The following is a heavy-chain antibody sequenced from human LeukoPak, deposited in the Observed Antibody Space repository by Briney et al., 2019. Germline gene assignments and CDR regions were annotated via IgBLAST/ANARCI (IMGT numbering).Heavy chain of an antibody. Sequence: SETLSLTCTVSGGSISSYYWSWIRQPPGKGLEWIGYIYYSGSTNYNPSLKSRVTISVDTSKNQFSLKLSSVTAADTAVYYCARSYYDSRSPPGNFDYWGQGTLVTVSS. D-gene: IGHD3-22*01. CDR2: IYYSGST. CDR3: ARSYYDSRSPPGNFDY. V-gene: IGHV4-59*01. J-gene: IGHJ4*02. CDR1: GGSISSYY.